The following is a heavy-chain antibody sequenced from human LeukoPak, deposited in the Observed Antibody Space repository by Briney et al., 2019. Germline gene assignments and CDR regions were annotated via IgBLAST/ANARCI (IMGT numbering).Heavy chain of an antibody. V-gene: IGHV4-38-2*02. J-gene: IGHJ4*01. CDR3: ASVCSSTSCYRDY. Sequence: SETLSLTCTVSGYSISSANYWGWIRQPPGKGLEWIGRIYHSGSTYDNASLKSRVTISVDTSKNQFSLRLSSVTAADTAVYYCASVCSSTSCYRDYWGQGTLVTVSS. CDR1: GYSISSANY. CDR2: IYHSGST. D-gene: IGHD2-2*01.